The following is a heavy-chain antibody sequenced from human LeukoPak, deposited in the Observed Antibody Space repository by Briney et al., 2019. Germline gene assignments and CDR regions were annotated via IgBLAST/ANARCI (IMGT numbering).Heavy chain of an antibody. CDR3: ARAGYSYGTGYYFDY. Sequence: SETLSLTCTVSGGSISSYYWSWIRLPPGKGLEWIGYIYYTGATYYNPSLKSRVTISLDTSKNQFSLKLSSVTAADAAVYYCARAGYSYGTGYYFDYWGQGTMVTVSS. J-gene: IGHJ4*03. CDR1: GGSISSYY. V-gene: IGHV4-59*01. CDR2: IYYTGAT. D-gene: IGHD5-18*01.